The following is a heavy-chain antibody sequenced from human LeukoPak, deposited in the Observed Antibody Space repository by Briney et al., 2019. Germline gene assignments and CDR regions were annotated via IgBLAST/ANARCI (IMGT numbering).Heavy chain of an antibody. V-gene: IGHV3-11*05. CDR1: GFTFSDYY. D-gene: IGHD5/OR15-5a*01. J-gene: IGHJ4*02. Sequence: GGSLRLSCAASGFTFSDYYMSWIRQAPGKGLEWISYISSSSSYTNYVDSVQGRFTISRDNAKSSLYLQMNSLRAEDTAVYYCARVVSVSSYYFDCWGQGTLVTVSS. CDR2: ISSSSSYT. CDR3: ARVVSVSSYYFDC.